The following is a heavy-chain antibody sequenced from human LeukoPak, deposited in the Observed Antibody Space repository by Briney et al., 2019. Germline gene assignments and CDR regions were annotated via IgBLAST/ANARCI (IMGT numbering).Heavy chain of an antibody. V-gene: IGHV3-21*01. CDR1: GFTFSSYT. CDR3: AREDYSSGNPTIDD. CDR2: IVTGRDV. D-gene: IGHD3-10*01. Sequence: PGGSLRLSCAASGFTFSSYTINWVRQAPGKGLEWVSSIVTGRDVNYADSVKGRFTIFGDSAKNSLYLQMNSLRAEDAAVYYCAREDYSSGNPTIDDWGQGTLVTVSS. J-gene: IGHJ4*02.